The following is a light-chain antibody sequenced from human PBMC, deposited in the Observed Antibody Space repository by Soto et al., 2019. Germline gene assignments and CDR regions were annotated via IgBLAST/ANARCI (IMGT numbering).Light chain of an antibody. CDR1: QSVSNSY. CDR3: EQYGSSPFT. J-gene: IGKJ2*01. CDR2: GAS. Sequence: EIVLTQSPGTLSLSPGERATLSCRASQSVSNSYLAWYQQKPGQAPRLLIYGASSRATGIPDGFTGSGSGTNFTLTITRLEPEYFAVYYCEQYGSSPFTFGQGTKLEIK. V-gene: IGKV3-20*01.